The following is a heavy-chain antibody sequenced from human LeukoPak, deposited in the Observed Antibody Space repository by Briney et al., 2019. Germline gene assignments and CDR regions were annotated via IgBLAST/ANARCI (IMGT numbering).Heavy chain of an antibody. D-gene: IGHD5-18*01. V-gene: IGHV4-39*01. Sequence: SETLSLTCSVSGGSISSSSYYWGWIRQPPGKGLEWIGNIYYSGNTYYNPSLKSRVTISVDTSKNQFSLKLSSVTAADTAVYYCVRHLSFVGTTMVPRGWFDPWGQGTLVTVSS. CDR1: GGSISSSSYY. J-gene: IGHJ5*02. CDR3: VRHLSFVGTTMVPRGWFDP. CDR2: IYYSGNT.